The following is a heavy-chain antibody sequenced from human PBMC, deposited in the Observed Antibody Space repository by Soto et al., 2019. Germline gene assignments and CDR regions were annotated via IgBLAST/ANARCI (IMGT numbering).Heavy chain of an antibody. J-gene: IGHJ4*02. CDR3: ARQFDSDTTGYYYDY. Sequence: SVKVSCKASGGTFSRNTISWVRQAPGQGLEWMGGIMPIFGSANYAQKFQGRVTITADENTRTVYMELSRLRSEDTAVYYCARQFDSDTTGYYYDYWGQGTLVTVSS. CDR2: IMPIFGSA. CDR1: GGTFSRNT. V-gene: IGHV1-69*13. D-gene: IGHD3-22*01.